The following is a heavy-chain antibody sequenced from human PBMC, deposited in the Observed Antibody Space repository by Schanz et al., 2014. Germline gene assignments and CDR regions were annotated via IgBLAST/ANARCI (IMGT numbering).Heavy chain of an antibody. CDR3: ARDTTWRLDL. V-gene: IGHV4-59*12. CDR1: GGSIRSYF. CDR2: IYYSGSS. J-gene: IGHJ2*01. Sequence: QVQLQESGPGLLKPSETLSLTCTVSGGSIRSYFWSWIRQPPGKGLEWIGYIYYSGSSDYNPSLKTRVPFSLATSKTQFSLTLTSLTAADTAVYYCARDTTWRLDLWGRGTLVTVSS. D-gene: IGHD1-1*01.